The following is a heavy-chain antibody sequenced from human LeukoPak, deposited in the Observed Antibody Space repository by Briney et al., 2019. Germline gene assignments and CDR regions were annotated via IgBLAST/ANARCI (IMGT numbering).Heavy chain of an antibody. CDR2: IGSGGTDK. D-gene: IGHD3-9*01. J-gene: IGHJ4*02. Sequence: PGGSLRLSCAASGFIFSDYYMGWIRQTPGKGLEWISYIGSGGTDKYYADSVKGRFTISRDNAKNSLYLQMNSLRAEDTAVYYCARFYYDILTGYYPVYLHFDYWGQGTLVTVSS. CDR1: GFIFSDYY. V-gene: IGHV3-11*04. CDR3: ARFYYDILTGYYPVYLHFDY.